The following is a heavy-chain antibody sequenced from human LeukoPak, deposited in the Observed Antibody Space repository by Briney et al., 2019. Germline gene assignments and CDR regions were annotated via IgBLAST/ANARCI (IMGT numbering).Heavy chain of an antibody. CDR2: ISYDGNNE. V-gene: IGHV3-30*19. CDR1: GFSFSDYG. J-gene: IGHJ3*01. CDR3: ARDVRILDGFDP. Sequence: GGSLRLSCAASGFSFSDYGTHWVRQAPGKGLEWVAIISYDGNNEYYAASVEGRFTISRDISNNTLYLHMDSLTTEDSAIYYCARDVRILDGFDPWGQGTVVTVSS. D-gene: IGHD2-15*01.